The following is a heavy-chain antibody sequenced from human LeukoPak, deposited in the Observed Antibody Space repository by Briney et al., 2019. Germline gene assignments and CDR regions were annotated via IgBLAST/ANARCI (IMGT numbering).Heavy chain of an antibody. V-gene: IGHV3-33*08. CDR3: ASTSGWYEPIDY. CDR1: GFTFSSYW. D-gene: IGHD6-19*01. Sequence: GGSLRLSCAASGFTFSSYWMHWVRQAPGKGLEWVAVIWYDGSNKYYADSVKGRFTISRDNSKNTLYLQMNSLRAEDTAVYYCASTSGWYEPIDYWGQGTLVTVSS. J-gene: IGHJ4*02. CDR2: IWYDGSNK.